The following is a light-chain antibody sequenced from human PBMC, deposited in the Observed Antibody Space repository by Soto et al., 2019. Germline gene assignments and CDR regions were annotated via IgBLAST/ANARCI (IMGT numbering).Light chain of an antibody. CDR2: AIS. CDR1: SSNIGAGYD. V-gene: IGLV1-40*01. Sequence: QSVLTQPPSVSGAPGQRVTISCTGSSSNIGAGYDVHWYQQLPGTAPKLLIYAISNRPSGIPDRFSGSKSGTSASLAITGLQADDEAVYYCQSYDTSLSGSVVFGGGTKVTVL. J-gene: IGLJ2*01. CDR3: QSYDTSLSGSVV.